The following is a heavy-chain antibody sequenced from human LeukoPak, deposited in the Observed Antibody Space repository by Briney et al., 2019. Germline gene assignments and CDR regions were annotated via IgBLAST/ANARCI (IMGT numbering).Heavy chain of an antibody. J-gene: IGHJ4*02. CDR2: INHSGST. Sequence: SETLSLTCAVYGGSFSGYYWSWIRQPPGKGLEWIGEINHSGSTNYNPSLKSRVTISVDTSKNQFSLKLSSVTAADTAVYYCATSSSWFYFDYWGQGTLVTVSS. V-gene: IGHV4-34*01. D-gene: IGHD6-13*01. CDR3: ATSSSWFYFDY. CDR1: GGSFSGYY.